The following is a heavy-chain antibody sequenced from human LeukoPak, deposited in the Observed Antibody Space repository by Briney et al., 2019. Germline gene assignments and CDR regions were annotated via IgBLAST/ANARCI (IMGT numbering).Heavy chain of an antibody. V-gene: IGHV4-38-2*02. CDR1: GYSISSGYY. CDR2: IYHSGST. D-gene: IGHD3-10*01. Sequence: PSETLSLTCAVSGYSISSGYYWGWIRQPPGKGLEWVGSIYHSGSTYYNPSLKSRVTISVDTSKNQFSLKLSSVTAADTAVYYCARDRRYYGSGSYFRFDYWGQGTLVTVSS. CDR3: ARDRRYYGSGSYFRFDY. J-gene: IGHJ4*02.